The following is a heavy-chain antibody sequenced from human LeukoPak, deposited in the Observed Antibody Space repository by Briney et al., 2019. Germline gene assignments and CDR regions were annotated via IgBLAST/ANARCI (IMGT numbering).Heavy chain of an antibody. J-gene: IGHJ6*03. CDR2: ISSSSSTI. D-gene: IGHD5-12*01. V-gene: IGHV3-48*01. CDR1: GFTFSSYS. Sequence: PGGSLRLSCAASGFTFSSYSMNWVRQAPGKGVEWVSYISSSSSTIYYADSVKGRFTISRDNAKNSLYLQMNSLRAEDTAVYYCARGYDLHYMDVWGKGTTVTVSS. CDR3: ARGYDLHYMDV.